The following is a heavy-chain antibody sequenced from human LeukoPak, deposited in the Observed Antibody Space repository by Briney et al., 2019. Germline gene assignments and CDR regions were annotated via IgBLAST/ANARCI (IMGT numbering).Heavy chain of an antibody. J-gene: IGHJ4*02. CDR2: IYYSGST. CDR1: GGSISSYY. D-gene: IGHD4-17*01. V-gene: IGHV4-59*01. CDR3: ARGNYGDYVFDY. Sequence: TSETLSLTCTVSGGSISSYYWSWIRQPPGKGLEWIGYIYYSGSTTYNPSLKSRVTISVDTSKNQFSLKLSSVTAADTAVHYCARGNYGDYVFDYWGQGTLVTVSS.